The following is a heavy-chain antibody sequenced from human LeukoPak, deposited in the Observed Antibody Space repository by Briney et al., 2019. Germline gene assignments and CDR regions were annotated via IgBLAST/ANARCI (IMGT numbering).Heavy chain of an antibody. J-gene: IGHJ4*02. Sequence: QPGGSLRLSCAASGFTFITYTMNWVRQAPGKGLEWVPYISSSSNTIYYADSVKGRFTISRDNAKNSLYLQMNSLRAEDTAVYYCARDMVGYSNGPALFDYWGQGTLVTVSS. D-gene: IGHD6-19*01. CDR1: GFTFITYT. CDR2: ISSSSNTI. CDR3: ARDMVGYSNGPALFDY. V-gene: IGHV3-48*01.